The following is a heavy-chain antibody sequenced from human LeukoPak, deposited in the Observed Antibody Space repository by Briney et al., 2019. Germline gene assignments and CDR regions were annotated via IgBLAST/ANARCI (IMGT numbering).Heavy chain of an antibody. CDR3: AAGAYDYVWGSYHRLDY. D-gene: IGHD3-16*02. J-gene: IGHJ4*02. CDR1: GFTVSSNY. CDR2: IYSGGST. V-gene: IGHV3-66*01. Sequence: GGSLRLSCAASGFTVSSNYMNWVRQAPGKGLEWVSIIYSGGSTYYADSVKGRFSISRDNSKNTLYLQMNSLRAEDTAVYYCAAGAYDYVWGSYHRLDYWGQGTLVTVSS.